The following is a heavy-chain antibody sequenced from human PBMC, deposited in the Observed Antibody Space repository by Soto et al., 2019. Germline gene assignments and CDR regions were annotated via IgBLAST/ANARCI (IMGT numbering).Heavy chain of an antibody. V-gene: IGHV3-49*03. J-gene: IGHJ6*02. CDR2: IRSKAYGGTT. CDR1: GFTFGDYA. CDR3: TRNIVVVPAATRDSYYYYYGMDV. D-gene: IGHD2-2*01. Sequence: PGGSLRLSCTASGFTFGDYAMSWFRQAPGKGLEWVGFIRSKAYGGTTEYAASVKGRFTISRDDSKSIAYLQMNSLKTEDTAVYYCTRNIVVVPAATRDSYYYYYGMDVWGQVTTVTVSS.